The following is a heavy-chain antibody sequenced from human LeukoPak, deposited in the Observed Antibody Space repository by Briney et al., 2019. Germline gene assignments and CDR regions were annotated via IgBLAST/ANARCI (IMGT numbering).Heavy chain of an antibody. CDR3: ARVGVCGYDALDI. CDR2: INGAGSST. J-gene: IGHJ3*02. CDR1: GFTFSSHW. D-gene: IGHD3-22*01. Sequence: GGSLRLSCEASGFTFSSHWMNWVRQAPGKGLVWVSRINGAGSSTSYADTVKGRFTISRDNAKNTLYLQVNSLRAEDTAMYYCARVGVCGYDALDIGGRGTMVSVSS. V-gene: IGHV3-74*01.